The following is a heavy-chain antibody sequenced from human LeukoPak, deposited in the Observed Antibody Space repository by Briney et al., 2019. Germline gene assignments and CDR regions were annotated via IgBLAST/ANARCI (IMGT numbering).Heavy chain of an antibody. CDR2: IYYSGST. CDR1: GGSFSSSSYY. Sequence: KPSETLSLTCTVPGGSFSSSSYYRGWIRQPPGKGLEWIGSIYYSGSTYYNPSLKSRVTISVDTSKNQFSLKLSSVTAADTAVYYCARLTSSGSYHGPFDYWGLGTLVTVSS. J-gene: IGHJ4*02. D-gene: IGHD1-26*01. V-gene: IGHV4-39*01. CDR3: ARLTSSGSYHGPFDY.